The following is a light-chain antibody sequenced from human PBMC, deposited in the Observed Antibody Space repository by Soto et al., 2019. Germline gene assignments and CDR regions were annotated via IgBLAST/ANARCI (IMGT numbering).Light chain of an antibody. Sequence: DIQMTQSPSSLSASVGDRVTLTCRASQAISTYLAWYQQKPGRAPKLLIYAASNLQSGVPSRFTGGGSGTDFTLTIHSLQPEDFASYYCQQTYTMPRAFGPGTKVEVK. J-gene: IGKJ1*01. CDR1: QAISTY. CDR2: AAS. CDR3: QQTYTMPRA. V-gene: IGKV1-39*01.